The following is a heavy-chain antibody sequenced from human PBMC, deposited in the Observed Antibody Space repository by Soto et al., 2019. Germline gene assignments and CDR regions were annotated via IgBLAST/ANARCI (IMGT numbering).Heavy chain of an antibody. Sequence: EVQLLESGGGLVQPGGSLRLSCAASGFIFGAYAMAWVRQAPGKGLEWVSGISDTVDTTYYADSVKGRFTISRDKSKNTLYLPMNSLRVEDTARYFCATAQWLLGGDYFDSWGQGTLVTVSS. CDR3: ATAQWLLGGDYFDS. CDR2: ISDTVDTT. V-gene: IGHV3-23*01. CDR1: GFIFGAYA. D-gene: IGHD6-19*01. J-gene: IGHJ4*02.